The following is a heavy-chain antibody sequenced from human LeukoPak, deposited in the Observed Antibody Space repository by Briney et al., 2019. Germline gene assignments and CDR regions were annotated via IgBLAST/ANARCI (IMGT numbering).Heavy chain of an antibody. CDR3: ARDATMMGNYFNY. D-gene: IGHD5-12*01. CDR2: IYYSGST. V-gene: IGHV4-59*12. Sequence: SETLSLTCTVSGGSISSYYWNWIRQPPGKGLEWIGYIYYSGSTNYNPSLKSRVTISVDTSKNQFSLKLSSVTAADTAVYYCARDATMMGNYFNYWGQGTLVTVSS. J-gene: IGHJ4*02. CDR1: GGSISSYY.